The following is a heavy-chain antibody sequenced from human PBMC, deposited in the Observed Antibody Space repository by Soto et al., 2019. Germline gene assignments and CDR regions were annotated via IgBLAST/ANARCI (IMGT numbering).Heavy chain of an antibody. J-gene: IGHJ6*02. CDR3: ERIRGHLVRGVITHYGMDV. CDR2: IDWDDDK. D-gene: IGHD3-10*01. V-gene: IGHV2-70*01. Sequence: SGPTLVNPTQTLTLTCTFSGFSLSTSGMCVSWIRQPPGKALEWLALIDWDDDKYYSTSLKTRLTISKDTSKNQVVLTMTNMDPVDTATYYCERIRGHLVRGVITHYGMDVWGQGTTVTVSS. CDR1: GFSLSTSGMC.